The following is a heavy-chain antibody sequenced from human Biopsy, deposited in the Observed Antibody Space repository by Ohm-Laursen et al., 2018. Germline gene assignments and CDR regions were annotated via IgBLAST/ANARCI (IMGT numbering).Heavy chain of an antibody. CDR1: GGSVSTYNYY. CDR3: ARATNSTGWPYYYFYGMDV. J-gene: IGHJ6*02. D-gene: IGHD2/OR15-2a*01. Sequence: SDTLSLTCTVSGGSVSTYNYYWTWIRQPPGKGLEWIGYIFYSGTTKYNPSLKRRVRISLDTAKNQFSLNLRSVTAADTAVYYCARATNSTGWPYYYFYGMDVWGQGTTVTVSS. CDR2: IFYSGTT. V-gene: IGHV4-61*01.